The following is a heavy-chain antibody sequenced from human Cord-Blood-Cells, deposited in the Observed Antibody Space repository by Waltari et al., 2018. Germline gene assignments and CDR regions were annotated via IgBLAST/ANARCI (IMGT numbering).Heavy chain of an antibody. V-gene: IGHV1-8*03. CDR2: MNPNSGNT. CDR3: ARSYSSSSGNWFDP. D-gene: IGHD6-6*01. CDR1: GYTFPSYD. Sequence: QVQLVQSGAEVKKPGASVKVSCKASGYTFPSYDINWVRQATGQGLEWMGWMNPNSGNTGYAQKFQGRVTITRNTSISTAYMELSSLRSEDTAVYYCARSYSSSSGNWFDPWGQGTLVTVSS. J-gene: IGHJ5*02.